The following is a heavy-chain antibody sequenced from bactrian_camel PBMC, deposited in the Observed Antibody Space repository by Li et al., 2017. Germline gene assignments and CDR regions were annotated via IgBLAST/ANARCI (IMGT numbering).Heavy chain of an antibody. Sequence: HVQLVESGGGSVQAGGSLRLSCAPSGQSFTGYCMAWFRQAPGEERKAVASLDSDGTTSYADSVKGRFTISKDNARNTLDLQMNSLKSEDTAMYYCAALMGRFSTCQGRQYTYWGQGTQVTVS. CDR3: AALMGRFSTCQGRQYTY. J-gene: IGHJ4*01. CDR2: LDSDGTTS. D-gene: IGHD3*01. V-gene: IGHV3-2*01. CDR1: GQSFTGYC.